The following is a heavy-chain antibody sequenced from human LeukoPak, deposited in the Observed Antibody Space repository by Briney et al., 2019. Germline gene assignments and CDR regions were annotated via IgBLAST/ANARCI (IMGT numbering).Heavy chain of an antibody. V-gene: IGHV1-69*13. D-gene: IGHD2-8*01. CDR1: GYTFTSYY. CDR3: AIPLRPYVTSDAFDI. Sequence: ASVKVSCKASGYTFTSYYMHWVRQAPGQGLEWMGGIIPIFGTANYAQKFQGRVTITADESTSTAYMELSSLRSEDTAVYYCAIPLRPYVTSDAFDIWGQGTMVTVSS. CDR2: IIPIFGTA. J-gene: IGHJ3*02.